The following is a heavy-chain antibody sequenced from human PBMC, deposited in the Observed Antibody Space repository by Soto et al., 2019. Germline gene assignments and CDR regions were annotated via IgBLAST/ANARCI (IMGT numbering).Heavy chain of an antibody. D-gene: IGHD3-3*01. Sequence: SETLSLTCTVSGGSISSGDYYWSWIRQPPGKGLEWIGYTYYSGSTYYNPSLKSRVTISVDTSKNQFSLKLSSVTAADTAVYYCASSLLRFLEWLSPVDAFDIWGQGTMVTVSS. V-gene: IGHV4-30-4*01. CDR2: TYYSGST. CDR1: GGSISSGDYY. CDR3: ASSLLRFLEWLSPVDAFDI. J-gene: IGHJ3*02.